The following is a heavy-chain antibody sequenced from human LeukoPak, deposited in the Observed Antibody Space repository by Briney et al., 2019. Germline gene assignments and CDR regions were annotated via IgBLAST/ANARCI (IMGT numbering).Heavy chain of an antibody. D-gene: IGHD6-13*01. CDR3: ARDPPGIAASGAGG. CDR1: GFSSSNYA. J-gene: IGHJ4*02. CDR2: IYSGGNT. Sequence: PGGSLRLTCALSGFSSSNYAMNWVRQSPGKGLEWVSLIYSGGNTKYADSVKGRFTISRDNSKNTLYIQMNTLRVEDTAMYYCARDPPGIAASGAGGWGQGNLVTVSS. V-gene: IGHV3-53*01.